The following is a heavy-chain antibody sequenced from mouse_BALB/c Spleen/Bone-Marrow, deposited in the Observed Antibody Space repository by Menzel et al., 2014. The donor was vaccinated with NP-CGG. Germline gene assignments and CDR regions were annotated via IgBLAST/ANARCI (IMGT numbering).Heavy chain of an antibody. Sequence: LQQSGSELVRPGASVKPYCKASGYTFTSYWMHWVKQRPGQGLEWIGNIYPGSGSTNYDEKFKNKATLTVDTSSSAAYMQLRSLTSEDSAVYYCTRGDYPYFPMDYWGQGTSVTVS. J-gene: IGHJ4*01. V-gene: IGHV1S22*01. CDR2: IYPGSGST. CDR3: TRGDYPYFPMDY. CDR1: GYTFTSYW. D-gene: IGHD2-4*01.